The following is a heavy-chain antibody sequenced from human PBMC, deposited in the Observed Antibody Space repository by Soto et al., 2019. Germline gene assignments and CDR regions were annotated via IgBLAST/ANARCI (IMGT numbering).Heavy chain of an antibody. J-gene: IGHJ3*02. CDR3: ESAQCACDI. D-gene: IGHD6-19*01. CDR2: ISWNSGSI. CDR1: GFTFDDYA. Sequence: EVQLVESGGGLVQPGRSLRRSCAASGFTFDDYAMHWVRQAPGKGLEWVSGISWNSGSIGYADSVKVRFTISRDNAKNSLYLQMNTLRVEDTALYYCESAQCACDIWGQGTIVTVSS. V-gene: IGHV3-9*01.